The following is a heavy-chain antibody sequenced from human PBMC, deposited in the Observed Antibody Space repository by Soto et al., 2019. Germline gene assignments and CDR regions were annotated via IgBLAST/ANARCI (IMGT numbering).Heavy chain of an antibody. CDR2: ISYDGSNK. Sequence: PGGSLRLSCAASGFTFSSYGMHWVRQAPGKGLEWVAVISYDGSNKYYADSVKGRFTISRDNSKNTPYLQMNSLRAADTAVYYCAKGHSGYDLLFFDIWGQGTMVTVSS. V-gene: IGHV3-30*18. CDR1: GFTFSSYG. D-gene: IGHD5-12*01. CDR3: AKGHSGYDLLFFDI. J-gene: IGHJ3*02.